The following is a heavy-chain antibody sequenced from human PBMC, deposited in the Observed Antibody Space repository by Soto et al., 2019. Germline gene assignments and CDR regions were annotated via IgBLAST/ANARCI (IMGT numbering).Heavy chain of an antibody. CDR3: ARRIGVAGTGALDI. Sequence: QVQLVQSGAEVKKPGASVKVSCKASGYTFTSYGISWVRQAPGQGREWMGWISAYNGNTNYAQKLQGRDPMTTDTCASTAYMELRRLGTHDTAVNYWARRIGVAGTGALDIWGQGTMVTVSS. J-gene: IGHJ3*02. V-gene: IGHV1-18*04. CDR1: GYTFTSYG. D-gene: IGHD6-19*01. CDR2: ISAYNGNT.